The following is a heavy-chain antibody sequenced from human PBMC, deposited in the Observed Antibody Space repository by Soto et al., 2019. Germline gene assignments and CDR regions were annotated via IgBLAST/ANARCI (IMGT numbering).Heavy chain of an antibody. Sequence: EVQLVESGGGLVKPGGSLRLSCAASGFTFSSYSMNWVRQAPGKGLEWVSVIYSGGNTYYADSVKGRFSMSRDKSKNTLFLQMNGLRAEDTAVYYCGRGSSDSDGILRVDYWGQGTLVTVSS. D-gene: IGHD2-2*01. CDR2: IYSGGNT. V-gene: IGHV3-66*01. CDR1: GFTFSSYS. CDR3: GRGSSDSDGILRVDY. J-gene: IGHJ4*02.